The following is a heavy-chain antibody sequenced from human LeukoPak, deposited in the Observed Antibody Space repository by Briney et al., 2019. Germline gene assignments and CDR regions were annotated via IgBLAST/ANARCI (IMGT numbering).Heavy chain of an antibody. CDR1: GFTFSSYS. CDR3: ARDWSVYIFGIAVAGPVDY. D-gene: IGHD6-19*01. J-gene: IGHJ4*02. Sequence: QPGGSLRLSCAASGFTFSSYSVNWVRQAPGKGLEWVSSISSSSSTIYYADSVKGRFTISRDNAKNSLYLQMNSLRAEDTAVYYCARDWSVYIFGIAVAGPVDYWGQGTLVTVSS. CDR2: ISSSSSTI. V-gene: IGHV3-48*04.